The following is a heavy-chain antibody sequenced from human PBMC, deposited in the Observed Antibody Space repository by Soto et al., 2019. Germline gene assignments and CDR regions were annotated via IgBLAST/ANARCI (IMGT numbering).Heavy chain of an antibody. D-gene: IGHD6-6*01. J-gene: IGHJ4*02. Sequence: WGSLRLSCAASGFTFISYWMIFFRQSPGKGLEWVANIKQDGSEKYYVDSVKGRFTISRDNAKNSLYLQMNSLRAEDTAVYHCASYSSSEYYFDYWGQGTLVTVSS. V-gene: IGHV3-7*01. CDR3: ASYSSSEYYFDY. CDR2: IKQDGSEK. CDR1: GFTFISYW.